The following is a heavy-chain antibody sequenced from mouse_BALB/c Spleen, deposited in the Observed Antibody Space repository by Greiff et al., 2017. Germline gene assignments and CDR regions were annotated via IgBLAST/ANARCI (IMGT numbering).Heavy chain of an antibody. D-gene: IGHD2-4*01. CDR1: GFTFSSYT. CDR3: TREGDYDYDDYAMDY. J-gene: IGHJ4*01. CDR2: ISSGGSYT. V-gene: IGHV5-6-4*01. Sequence: EVKPMESGGGLVKPGGSLKLSCAASGFTFSSYTMSWVRQTPEKRLEWVATISSGGSYTYYPDSVKGRFTISRDNAKNTLYLQMSSLKSEDTAMYYCTREGDYDYDDYAMDYWGQGTSVTVSS.